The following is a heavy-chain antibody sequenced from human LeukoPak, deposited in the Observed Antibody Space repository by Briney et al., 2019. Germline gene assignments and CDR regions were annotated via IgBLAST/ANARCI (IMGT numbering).Heavy chain of an antibody. CDR1: GFTFSSYW. D-gene: IGHD3-3*01. V-gene: IGHV3-74*01. CDR2: INSDGSST. J-gene: IGHJ5*02. Sequence: PGGSLRLSCAASGFTFSSYWMHWVRQAPGKGLVWVSRINSDGSSTSCADSVKGRFTISRDNAKNTLYLQMNSLRAEDTAVYYCAREAFGVVMWFDPWGQGTLVTVSS. CDR3: AREAFGVVMWFDP.